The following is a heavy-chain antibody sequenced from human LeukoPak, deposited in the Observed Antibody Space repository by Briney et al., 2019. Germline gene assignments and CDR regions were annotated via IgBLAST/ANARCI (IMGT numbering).Heavy chain of an antibody. J-gene: IGHJ4*02. CDR2: ISGSGSNT. D-gene: IGHD3-10*01. CDR1: GFTFSSYV. V-gene: IGHV3-23*01. Sequence: GGSLRLSCAASGFTFSSYVLNWVRQAPGKGLEWVSAISGSGSNTYYADSVKGRFTISRDNSKDTVYLQMNNLRVEDTAVYHCASGGSGGFAKDYWGQGTLVSVYS. CDR3: ASGGSGGFAKDY.